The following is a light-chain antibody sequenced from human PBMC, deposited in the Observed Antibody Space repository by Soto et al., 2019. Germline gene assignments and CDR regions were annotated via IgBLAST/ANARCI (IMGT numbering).Light chain of an antibody. CDR1: QDISKY. J-gene: IGKJ4*01. CDR2: DVF. Sequence: DIQMTQSASSLPASVGDTVTISCQASQDISKYLNWFQQKPGKAPKLLIYDVFNVETGVPSRFSGRGSGTDFTLIISNLQPGDFATYYCQQYDQLPITFGGGTKVDIK. V-gene: IGKV1-33*01. CDR3: QQYDQLPIT.